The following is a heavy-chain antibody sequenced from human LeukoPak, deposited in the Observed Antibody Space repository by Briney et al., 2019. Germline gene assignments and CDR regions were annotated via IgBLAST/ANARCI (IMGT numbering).Heavy chain of an antibody. J-gene: IGHJ4*02. CDR1: GFTFSSYW. CDR3: ARDLYVWGSYRSYYFDY. V-gene: IGHV3-7*01. Sequence: GGSLRLSCAASGFTFSSYWMSWVRQAPGKGLEWVANIKQVGSEKYYVDSVKGRFTISRDNAKNSLYLQMNSLRAEDTAVYYCARDLYVWGSYRSYYFDYWGQGTLVTVSS. D-gene: IGHD3-16*02. CDR2: IKQVGSEK.